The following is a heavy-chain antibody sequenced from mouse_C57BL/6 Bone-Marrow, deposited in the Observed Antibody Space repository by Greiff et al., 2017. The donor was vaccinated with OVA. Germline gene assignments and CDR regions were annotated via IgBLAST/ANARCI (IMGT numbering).Heavy chain of an antibody. CDR3: TRGYSNYYAMDY. CDR2: IDPETGGT. Sequence: QVQLKASGAELVRPGASVTLSCKASGYTFTDYEMHWVKQTPVHGLEWIGAIDPETGGTASNQKFKGKAILTAAKSSSTAYMELRSLTSEDSAVYYCTRGYSNYYAMDYWGQGTSVTVSS. V-gene: IGHV1-15*01. CDR1: GYTFTDYE. D-gene: IGHD2-5*01. J-gene: IGHJ4*01.